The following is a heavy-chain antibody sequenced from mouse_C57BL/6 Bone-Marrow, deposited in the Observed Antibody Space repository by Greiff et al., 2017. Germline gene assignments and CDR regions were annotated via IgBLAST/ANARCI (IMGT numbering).Heavy chain of an antibody. D-gene: IGHD4-1*01. CDR2: IYPGSGNT. Sequence: VQLQQSGAELVRPGASVKLSCKASGYTFTDYYINWVKQRPGQGLEWIARIYPGSGNTYYNEKFKGKATLTAEKSSSTAYMQLSSLTSEDAAVYFCARLILGYYFDYWGQGTTLTVSS. V-gene: IGHV1-76*01. CDR1: GYTFTDYY. CDR3: ARLILGYYFDY. J-gene: IGHJ2*01.